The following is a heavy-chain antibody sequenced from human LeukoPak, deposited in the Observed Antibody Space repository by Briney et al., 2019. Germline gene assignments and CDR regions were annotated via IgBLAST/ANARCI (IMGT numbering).Heavy chain of an antibody. CDR1: GFTVSSNY. CDR2: IYSGGST. D-gene: IGHD2-15*01. CDR3: ASTGYGKGDIVAFDI. Sequence: GALRLSCAASGFTVSSNYMSCVRQAPGKGLEWVSVIYSGGSTYYAYSVKGIFTISRDNSKNTLYLQMNSLRAEDTAVYYCASTGYGKGDIVAFDIWGQGTMVTVSS. J-gene: IGHJ3*02. V-gene: IGHV3-66*01.